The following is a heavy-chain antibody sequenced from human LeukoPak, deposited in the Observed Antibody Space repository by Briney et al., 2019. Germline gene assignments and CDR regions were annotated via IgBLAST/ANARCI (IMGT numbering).Heavy chain of an antibody. V-gene: IGHV3-21*01. CDR1: GVTFSSHS. J-gene: IGHJ4*02. Sequence: GGSLRLSCATSGVTFSSHSMDCVRPAPGKGLEWVSSISSDSVYTYYAESVKGRFTISKDNAKNSLHLQMNSLRAEDTAVYYCARPPYSRSWPFDYWGQGTLVTVSS. CDR2: ISSDSVYT. CDR3: ARPPYSRSWPFDY. D-gene: IGHD6-13*01.